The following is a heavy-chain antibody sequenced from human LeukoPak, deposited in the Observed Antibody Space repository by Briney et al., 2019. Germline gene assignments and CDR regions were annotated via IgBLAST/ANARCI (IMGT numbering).Heavy chain of an antibody. CDR3: ARDGLYDYVWGSYRAQSFGMDV. Sequence: GGSLRLSCAVSGFTFSSYAMHWVRQAPGKGLEWVAVISYDGSNKYYADSVKGRFTISRDNSKNTLYLQMNSLRAEDTAVYYCARDGLYDYVWGSYRAQSFGMDVWGQGTTVTVSS. CDR2: ISYDGSNK. V-gene: IGHV3-30*04. J-gene: IGHJ6*02. CDR1: GFTFSSYA. D-gene: IGHD3-16*02.